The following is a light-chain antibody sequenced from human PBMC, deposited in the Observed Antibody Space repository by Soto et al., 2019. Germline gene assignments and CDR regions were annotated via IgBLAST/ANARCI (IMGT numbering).Light chain of an antibody. J-gene: IGKJ1*01. CDR2: GAS. CDR1: QSVSSN. V-gene: IGKV3-20*01. CDR3: QQYGRSSRT. Sequence: EIVMTQSPATLSVSPGERATLSCRASQSVSSNLAWYQQKPGQAPRLLIYGASSRATGIPDRFSGSGSGTDFTLTISRLEPEDFAVYYCQQYGRSSRTFGQGTKVDIK.